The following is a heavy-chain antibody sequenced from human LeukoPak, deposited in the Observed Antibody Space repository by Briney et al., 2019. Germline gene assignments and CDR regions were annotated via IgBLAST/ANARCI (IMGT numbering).Heavy chain of an antibody. CDR1: GYTFTSYY. V-gene: IGHV1-46*01. CDR3: AREDIVVVAAAIGWFDP. Sequence: ASVKVSCKASGYTFTSYYMHWVRQAPGQGLEWMGIINPSGGSTSYAQKFQGRVTMTRDTSTSTVYMELSSLRSEDTAVYYCAREDIVVVAAAIGWFDPWGQGTLVTVSS. J-gene: IGHJ5*02. D-gene: IGHD2-2*01. CDR2: INPSGGST.